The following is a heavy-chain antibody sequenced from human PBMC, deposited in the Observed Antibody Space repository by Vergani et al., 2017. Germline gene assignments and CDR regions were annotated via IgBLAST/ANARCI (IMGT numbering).Heavy chain of an antibody. V-gene: IGHV3-23*01. J-gene: IGHJ6*03. CDR2: ISGSGGST. D-gene: IGHD6-13*01. CDR1: GFTFSSYA. Sequence: EVQLLESGGGLVQPGGSLRLSCAASGFTFSSYAMSWVRQAPGKGLEWVSAISGSGGSTYYADSVKGRFTISRDNSKNTLYLQMNSLRAEDTAVYYCAXPAAAGSEAYYYYYMDVWGKGTTVTVSS. CDR3: AXPAAAGSEAYYYYYMDV.